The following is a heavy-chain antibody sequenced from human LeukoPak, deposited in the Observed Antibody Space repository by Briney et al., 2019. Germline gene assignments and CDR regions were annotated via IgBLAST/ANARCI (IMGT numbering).Heavy chain of an antibody. CDR1: GGSISSSNW. CDR3: AKDRDSYYYGSGPEN. V-gene: IGHV4-4*02. CDR2: IYHSGST. D-gene: IGHD3-10*01. Sequence: PSETLSLTCAVSGGSISSSNWWSWVRQPPGKGLEWIGEIYHSGSTNYNPSLKSRVTISVDKSKNQFSLKLSSVTAADTALYYCAKDRDSYYYGSGPENWGQGTLVTVS. J-gene: IGHJ4*02.